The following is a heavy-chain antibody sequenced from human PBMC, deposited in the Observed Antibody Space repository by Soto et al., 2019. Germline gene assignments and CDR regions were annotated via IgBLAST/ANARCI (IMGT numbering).Heavy chain of an antibody. CDR2: INHSGST. V-gene: IGHV4-34*01. CDR3: ARGLFRRSRKVTAPSKTYNWFDP. CDR1: GGSFSGYY. D-gene: IGHD2-21*02. J-gene: IGHJ5*02. Sequence: NPSETLSLTCAVYGGSFSGYYWSWIRQPPGKGLEWIGEINHSGSTNYNPSLKSRVTISVDTSKNQFSLKLSSVTAADTAVYYCARGLFRRSRKVTAPSKTYNWFDPWGQGTLVTVSS.